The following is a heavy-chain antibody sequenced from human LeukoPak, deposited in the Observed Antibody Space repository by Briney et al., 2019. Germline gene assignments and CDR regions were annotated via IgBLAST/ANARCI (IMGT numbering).Heavy chain of an antibody. Sequence: PGGSLRLSCAASGFTFSSYGMHWVRQAPGKGLEWVAVIWYDGSNKYYADSVKGRFTISRDNSKNTLYLQMNSLRAEDTAVYYCARGFYCSSTSCYNNWFDPWGQGTLVTVSS. CDR2: IWYDGSNK. V-gene: IGHV3-33*01. D-gene: IGHD2-2*02. J-gene: IGHJ5*02. CDR3: ARGFYCSSTSCYNNWFDP. CDR1: GFTFSSYG.